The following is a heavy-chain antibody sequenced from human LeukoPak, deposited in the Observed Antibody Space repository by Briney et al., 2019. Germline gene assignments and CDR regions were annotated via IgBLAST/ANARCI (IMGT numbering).Heavy chain of an antibody. V-gene: IGHV4-59*01. J-gene: IGHJ4*02. CDR1: GGSISSYY. CDR2: IYYSGST. D-gene: IGHD4-23*01. Sequence: PSETLSLTCTVSGGSISSYYWSWIRQPPGKGLEWIGYIYYSGSTNYNPSLKSRVTISVDTSKNQFSLKLSSVTAADTAVYYCARHGISIGDQTGTLLYWGQGTLVTVSS. CDR3: ARHGISIGDQTGTLLY.